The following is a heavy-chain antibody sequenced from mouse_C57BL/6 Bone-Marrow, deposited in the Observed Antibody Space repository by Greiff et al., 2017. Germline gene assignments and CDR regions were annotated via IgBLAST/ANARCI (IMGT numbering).Heavy chain of an antibody. J-gene: IGHJ1*03. D-gene: IGHD2-3*01. CDR2: IYPGDGDT. CDR3: ARYYDGYYFDV. Sequence: VQLKESGPELVKPGASVKISCKASGYAFSSSWMNWVKQRPGKGLEWIGRIYPGDGDTNYNGKFKGKATLTADKSSSTAYMQLSSLTSEDSAVYFCARYYDGYYFDVWGTGTTVTVSS. V-gene: IGHV1-82*01. CDR1: GYAFSSSW.